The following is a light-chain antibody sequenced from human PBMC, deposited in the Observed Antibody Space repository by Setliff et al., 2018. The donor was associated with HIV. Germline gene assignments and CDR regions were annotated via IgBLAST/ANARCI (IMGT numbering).Light chain of an antibody. Sequence: QSALTQPRSVSGSPGQSVTISCTGPSSDVGGYNYVSWYQQHPGKVPKLLIYEGTKRPSGVSSRFSGSKSGNTASLTISGLQAEDEADYYCCSYAGDSSYVVFGGGTKVTVL. V-gene: IGLV2-11*01. CDR1: SSDVGGYNY. J-gene: IGLJ2*01. CDR2: EGT. CDR3: CSYAGDSSYVV.